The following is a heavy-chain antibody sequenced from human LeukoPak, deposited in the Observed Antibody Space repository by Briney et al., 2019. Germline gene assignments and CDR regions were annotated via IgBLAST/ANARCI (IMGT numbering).Heavy chain of an antibody. Sequence: GASVKVSCKASGGTFSNYAISWVRQAPGQGLEWMGWISAYNGNKNYAQKLQGRVTMTTDTSTSTAYMELRSLRSDDTAVYYCARDNSLYYFDYWGQGTLVTVSS. V-gene: IGHV1-18*01. CDR2: ISAYNGNK. J-gene: IGHJ4*02. CDR1: GGTFSNYA. CDR3: ARDNSLYYFDY. D-gene: IGHD4-23*01.